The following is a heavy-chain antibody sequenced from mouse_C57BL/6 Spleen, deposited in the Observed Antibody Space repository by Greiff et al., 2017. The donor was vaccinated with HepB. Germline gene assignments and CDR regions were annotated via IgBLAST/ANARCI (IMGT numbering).Heavy chain of an antibody. V-gene: IGHV1-50*01. Sequence: QVQLQQPGAELVKPGASVKLSCKASGYTFTSYWMQWVKQRPGQGLEWIGEIDPSDSYTNYNQKFKGKATLTVDTSSSTAYMQLSSMTSGDSAVYYCARRDLYYFDYWGQGTTLTVSS. CDR3: ARRDLYYFDY. CDR2: IDPSDSYT. J-gene: IGHJ2*01. CDR1: GYTFTSYW.